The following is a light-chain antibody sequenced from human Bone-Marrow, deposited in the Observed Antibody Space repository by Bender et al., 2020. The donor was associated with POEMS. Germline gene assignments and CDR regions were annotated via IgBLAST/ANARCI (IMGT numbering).Light chain of an antibody. CDR2: QAD. Sequence: SYDLTQSPSVSVSPGQTASITCSGHRLGDKSVCWFQQYPGQSPLLVIYQADKRPSGIPERFSGSNSGNTATLTISGTQSVDEANYYLRARNRSTAVFGGGTKLNVL. J-gene: IGLJ2*01. CDR1: RLGDKS. CDR3: RARNRSTAV. V-gene: IGLV3-1*01.